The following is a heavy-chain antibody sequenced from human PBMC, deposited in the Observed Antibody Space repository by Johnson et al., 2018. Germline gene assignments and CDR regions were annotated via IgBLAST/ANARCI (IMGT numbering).Heavy chain of an antibody. CDR2: MNPNSGYT. CDR1: GYTFTRYD. CDR3: ARTDGDLDY. Sequence: QVQLQESGAEVKKPGASVKVSCKASGYTFTRYDINWVRQATGQGLEWMGWMNPNSGYTGYGQKFKGRVTMSRDTSISTAYMELNSLRAEDTAIYYCARTDGDLDYWGQGTLVTVSS. V-gene: IGHV1-8*01. D-gene: IGHD4-17*01. J-gene: IGHJ4*02.